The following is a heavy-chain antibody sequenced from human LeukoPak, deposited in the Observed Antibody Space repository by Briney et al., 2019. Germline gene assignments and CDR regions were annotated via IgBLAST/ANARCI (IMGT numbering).Heavy chain of an antibody. D-gene: IGHD6-19*01. CDR2: IWYDGSNK. CDR1: GFTFSSYG. CDR3: ARDGGVGGWSDFDY. J-gene: IGHJ4*02. Sequence: GGSLRLSCAASGFTFSSYGMHWVRQAPGKGLEWVAVIWYDGSNKYYADSVKGRFTISRDNSKNTLYLQMNSLRAEDTAVYYCARDGGVGGWSDFDYWGQGTLVTVSS. V-gene: IGHV3-33*01.